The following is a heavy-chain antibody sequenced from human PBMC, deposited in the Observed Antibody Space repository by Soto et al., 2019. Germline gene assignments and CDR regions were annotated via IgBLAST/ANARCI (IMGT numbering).Heavy chain of an antibody. V-gene: IGHV3-23*01. CDR2: FSGTGGTT. J-gene: IGHJ4*02. CDR3: AKFFVETGGSSGWPWSFHF. CDR1: GFTFSSYA. D-gene: IGHD6-25*01. Sequence: EVQLLESGGGLVQPGGSLRLSCAASGFTFSSYAMSWVRQAPGKGLGWASAFSGTGGTTYYADSVKGRFTISRDNSRNTLHLQMNSLRAEDTAIYYCAKFFVETGGSSGWPWSFHFWGQGTLVTVSS.